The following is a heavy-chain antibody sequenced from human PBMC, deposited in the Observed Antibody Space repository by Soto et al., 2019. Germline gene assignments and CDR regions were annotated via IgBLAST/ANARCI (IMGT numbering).Heavy chain of an antibody. CDR2: IWFDGINE. Sequence: PGGSLRLSCAASGFSFSNFCIHWVRQAPCKGLEWVAVIWFDGINEYYADSVKGRFTISRDNSKSTLYLQMNNLRADDTAVYFCARVRTEMATNRHYLPYSGQGTLVPVCS. V-gene: IGHV3-33*01. CDR3: ARVRTEMATNRHYLPY. CDR1: GFSFSNFC. D-gene: IGHD5-12*01. J-gene: IGHJ4*02.